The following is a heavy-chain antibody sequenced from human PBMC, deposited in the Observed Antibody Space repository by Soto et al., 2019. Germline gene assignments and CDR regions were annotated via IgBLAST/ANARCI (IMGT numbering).Heavy chain of an antibody. CDR2: ISHSGIT. CDR3: ARKRDGYNEGYFDY. V-gene: IGHV4-31*03. CDR1: GGSITTSGDY. J-gene: IGHJ4*02. D-gene: IGHD5-12*01. Sequence: SETLSLTCTVSGGSITTSGDYWSWIRQHPGKGLEWIGYISHSGITEYNPSLKSRLTLSIDTSKNQFSLEMNSVTAADTAVYYCARKRDGYNEGYFDYWGQGTLVTVSS.